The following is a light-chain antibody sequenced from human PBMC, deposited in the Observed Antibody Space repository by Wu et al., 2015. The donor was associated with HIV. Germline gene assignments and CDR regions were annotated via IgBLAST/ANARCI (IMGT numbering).Light chain of an antibody. CDR3: QQYNNWPLWT. V-gene: IGKV3-15*01. Sequence: EILMTQSPATLSVSPGDRVTLSCTSSQSINSNLAWYQQKPGQAPRLLIYDASTRATGIPARFSGSESGTEFTLTISSIQTEDFALYYCQQYNNWPLWTFGQ. CDR1: QSINSN. J-gene: IGKJ1*01. CDR2: DAS.